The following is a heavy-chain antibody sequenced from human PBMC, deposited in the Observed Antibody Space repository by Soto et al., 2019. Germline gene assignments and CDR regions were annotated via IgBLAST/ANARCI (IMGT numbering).Heavy chain of an antibody. CDR3: ARENYFDC. CDR1: GFTFNTYW. J-gene: IGHJ4*02. CDR2: IKPDGSDK. V-gene: IGHV3-7*01. Sequence: EVQLVESGGGLVQPGGSLRLSCAASGFTFNTYWMGWVRQTPAKGLEWVANIKPDGSDKYYVYAVKGRFTISRDNAKNSLYLQMNSLRAEDTAVYYCARENYFDCWGQGTLVTVSS.